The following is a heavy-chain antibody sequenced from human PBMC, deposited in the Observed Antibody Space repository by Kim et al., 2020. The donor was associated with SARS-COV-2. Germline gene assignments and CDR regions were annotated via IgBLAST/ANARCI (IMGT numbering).Heavy chain of an antibody. CDR2: IYYSGST. J-gene: IGHJ4*02. CDR1: GGSISSYY. D-gene: IGHD3-3*01. Sequence: SETLSLTCTVSGGSISSYYWSWIRQPPGKGLEWIGYIYYSGSTNYNPSLKSRVTISVDTSKNQFSLKLSSVTAADTAVYYCVRSHTRPIFGVVTPFDYWGQGTLVTVSS. CDR3: VRSHTRPIFGVVTPFDY. V-gene: IGHV4-59*08.